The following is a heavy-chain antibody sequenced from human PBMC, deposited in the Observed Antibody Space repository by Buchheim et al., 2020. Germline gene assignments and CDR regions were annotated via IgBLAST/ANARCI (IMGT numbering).Heavy chain of an antibody. V-gene: IGHV3-48*01. D-gene: IGHD4-23*01. Sequence: EVQLVESGGGLVQPGGSLRLSCAASGFTFSSYSMNWVRQAPGKGLEWVSYISSSSSTIYYADSVKGRFTISRDNAKNTLYLKMNSLRAEDTAVYYCARGNYGGVTTLDYWGQGTL. CDR1: GFTFSSYS. CDR2: ISSSSSTI. CDR3: ARGNYGGVTTLDY. J-gene: IGHJ4*02.